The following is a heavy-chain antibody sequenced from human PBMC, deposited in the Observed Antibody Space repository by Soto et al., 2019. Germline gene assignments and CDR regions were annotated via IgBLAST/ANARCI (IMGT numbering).Heavy chain of an antibody. D-gene: IGHD1-26*01. Sequence: QVQLVESGGGVVQSGRSLRLSCAASGFTFSSYGMHWVRQAPGKGLEWVAVIWYDGSNKYYADSVKGRFTISRDNSKNTLYLQMNSLRAEDTAVYYCARGCEYSGSYRGLHPSDYWGQGTLVTVSS. CDR1: GFTFSSYG. CDR3: ARGCEYSGSYRGLHPSDY. CDR2: IWYDGSNK. V-gene: IGHV3-33*01. J-gene: IGHJ4*02.